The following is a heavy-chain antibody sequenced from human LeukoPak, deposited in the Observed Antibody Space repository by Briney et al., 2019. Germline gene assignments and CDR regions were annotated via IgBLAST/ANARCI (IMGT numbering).Heavy chain of an antibody. CDR3: ARYRGKTVAATPFDY. D-gene: IGHD1-26*01. CDR2: ISGSGIAT. Sequence: GGSLRLSCEVSGLTFSNYAISWVRQAPGKRLEWVSAISGSGIATYYADSVKGGVTISRDNSKNTLYLQMNRLRGEDTAIYYCARYRGKTVAATPFDYWGQGTLVTVSS. CDR1: GLTFSNYA. V-gene: IGHV3-23*01. J-gene: IGHJ4*02.